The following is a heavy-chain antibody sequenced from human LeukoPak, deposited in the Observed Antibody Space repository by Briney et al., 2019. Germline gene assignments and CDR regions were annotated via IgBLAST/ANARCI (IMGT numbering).Heavy chain of an antibody. J-gene: IGHJ4*02. V-gene: IGHV3-30-3*01. CDR3: ATASPGREDY. CDR2: ISYDGSNK. CDR1: GFTFSTYA. Sequence: PGGSLRLSCAASGFTFSTYATHWVRQAPGKGLEWVAVISYDGSNKYYADSVKGRFTVSRDNSKNTLYLQMNSLRVEDTAVYYCATASPGREDYWGQGTLVTVSS.